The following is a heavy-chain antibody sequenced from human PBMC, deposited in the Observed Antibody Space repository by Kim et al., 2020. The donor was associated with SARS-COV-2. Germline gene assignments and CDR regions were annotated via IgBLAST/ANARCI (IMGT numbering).Heavy chain of an antibody. V-gene: IGHV3-74*01. D-gene: IGHD3-16*01. Sequence: TDYGDAEKGRFTISRDNSQDTVFLELKSLRVEDTALYFCARAGAGGGFDYWGQGTRVTVSS. CDR3: ARAGAGGGFDY. CDR2: T. J-gene: IGHJ4*02.